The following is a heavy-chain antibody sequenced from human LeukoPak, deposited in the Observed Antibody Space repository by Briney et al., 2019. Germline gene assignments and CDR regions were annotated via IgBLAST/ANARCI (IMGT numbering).Heavy chain of an antibody. CDR3: AKSRSYSYYYGMDV. V-gene: IGHV3-30*18. CDR1: GFTFSNFG. CDR2: ISSDGSEK. J-gene: IGHJ6*02. Sequence: PGRSLRLSCAASGFTFSNFGIHWVRLAPGKGLEGVAVISSDGSEKYYADSVKGRFTISRDNSKNTLYLQINSLRPEDTAVYFCAKSRSYSYYYGMDVWGQGTTVTVSS.